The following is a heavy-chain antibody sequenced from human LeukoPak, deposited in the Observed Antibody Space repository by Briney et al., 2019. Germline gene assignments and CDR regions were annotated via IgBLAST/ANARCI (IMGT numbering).Heavy chain of an antibody. V-gene: IGHV4-4*07. Sequence: SETLSLTCAVSGDPMTNYYWSWIWQPAGQGLEWIGHIYVSGRTNYNPSFKSRVSMSIDTSKKQFSLNLTSVSAADTAVYFCARDRWELTPAKGWFDSWGQGTLVTVSS. CDR3: ARDRWELTPAKGWFDS. CDR2: IYVSGRT. J-gene: IGHJ5*01. CDR1: GDPMTNYY. D-gene: IGHD1-26*01.